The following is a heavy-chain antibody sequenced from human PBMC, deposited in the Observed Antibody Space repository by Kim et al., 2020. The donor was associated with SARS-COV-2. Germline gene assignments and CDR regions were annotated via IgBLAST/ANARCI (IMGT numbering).Heavy chain of an antibody. J-gene: IGHJ4*01. CDR3: ARLRYYYYRSGYTIDY. CDR1: GGSISTSSYY. Sequence: SETLSLTCTVSGGSISTSSYYWGWIRQPPGKGLEWIGSIYHSGSTNYKPSLKSRGTIAVDTSKNQISLQLSSVTAADTAVYYCARLRYYYYRSGYTIDY. CDR2: IYHSGST. V-gene: IGHV4-39*01. D-gene: IGHD3-22*01.